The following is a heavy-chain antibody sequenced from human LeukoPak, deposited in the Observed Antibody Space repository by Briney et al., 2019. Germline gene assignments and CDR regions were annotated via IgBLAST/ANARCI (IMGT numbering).Heavy chain of an antibody. CDR2: IKQDGSET. CDR3: ARDLGSEGFRWFDP. V-gene: IGHV3-7*01. CDR1: GFTFSNYW. D-gene: IGHD1-14*01. J-gene: IGHJ5*02. Sequence: SGGSLRLSCAASGFTFSNYWMNWVRQAPGKGLECLANIKQDGSETYYADSVKGRFTISRDNAKNSLYLQMNSLRAEDTAVYYCARDLGSEGFRWFDPWGQGTLVTVSS.